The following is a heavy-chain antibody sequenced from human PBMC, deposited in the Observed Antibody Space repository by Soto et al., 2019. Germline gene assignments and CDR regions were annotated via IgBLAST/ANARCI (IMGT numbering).Heavy chain of an antibody. CDR1: GGSISSYY. Sequence: PSETLSLTCTVSGGSISSYYWSWIRQPSGKGLEWIGYIYYSGSTNYNPSLKSRVTISVDTSKNQFSLKLSSVTAADTAVYYCARSRTRDGYNTDWGQGTLVTVSS. CDR3: ARSRTRDGYNTD. D-gene: IGHD5-12*01. V-gene: IGHV4-59*01. CDR2: IYYSGST. J-gene: IGHJ4*02.